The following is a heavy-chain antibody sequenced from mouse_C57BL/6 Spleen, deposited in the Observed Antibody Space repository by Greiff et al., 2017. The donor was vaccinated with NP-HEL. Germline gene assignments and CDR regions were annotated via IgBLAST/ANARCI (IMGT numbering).Heavy chain of an antibody. CDR2: ISDGGSYT. Sequence: EVKLVESGGGLVKPGGSLKLSCAASGFTFSSYAMSWVRQTPEKRLEWVATISDGGSYTYYPDNVKGRFTISRDNAKNNLYLQMSHLKSEDTAMYYCARASYGNLYAMDYWGQGTSVTVSS. CDR1: GFTFSSYA. D-gene: IGHD2-1*01. CDR3: ARASYGNLYAMDY. V-gene: IGHV5-4*03. J-gene: IGHJ4*01.